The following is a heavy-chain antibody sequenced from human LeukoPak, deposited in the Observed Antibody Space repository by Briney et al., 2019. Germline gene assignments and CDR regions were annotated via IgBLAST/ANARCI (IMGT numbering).Heavy chain of an antibody. J-gene: IGHJ4*02. CDR2: IYPGDFDT. D-gene: IGHD6-13*01. Sequence: GESLKISCKGSGYTFTTYWIGWVRQMPGRGLEWMGIIYPGDFDTRYSPSFQGQVTLSADKSISTAYLQWSSLKASDTAMYYCARRMAAAGSPFHYWGQGTLVTVSS. V-gene: IGHV5-51*01. CDR1: GYTFTTYW. CDR3: ARRMAAAGSPFHY.